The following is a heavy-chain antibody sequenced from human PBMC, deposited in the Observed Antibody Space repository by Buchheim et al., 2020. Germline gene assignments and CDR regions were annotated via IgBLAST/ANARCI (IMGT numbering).Heavy chain of an antibody. CDR1: GFTFSSYW. CDR3: ARAGYDFWSGYYYPYYYYGMDV. J-gene: IGHJ6*02. D-gene: IGHD3-3*01. CDR2: IKQDGSEK. V-gene: IGHV3-7*03. Sequence: EVQLVESGGGLVQPGGSLRLSCAASGFTFSSYWISWVRQAPGKGLEWVANIKQDGSEKYYVDSVKGRFTISRDNAKNSLYLQMNSLRAEDTAVYYCARAGYDFWSGYYYPYYYYGMDVWGQGTT.